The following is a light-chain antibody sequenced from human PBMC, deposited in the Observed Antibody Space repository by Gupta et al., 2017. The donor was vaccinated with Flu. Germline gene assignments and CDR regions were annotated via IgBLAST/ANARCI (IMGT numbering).Light chain of an antibody. CDR1: SSDVGRSDS. Sequence: QSALTQPAPVSGSPGQSITISCSGTSSDVGRSDSVSWYQQHPDKAPKLIIFDVTKRPSGVSSRFSGSKSGNTASLTISGLQPEDETDYYCSSYTSGSTFYVFGTGTKVTVL. J-gene: IGLJ1*01. CDR3: SSYTSGSTFYV. CDR2: DVT. V-gene: IGLV2-14*03.